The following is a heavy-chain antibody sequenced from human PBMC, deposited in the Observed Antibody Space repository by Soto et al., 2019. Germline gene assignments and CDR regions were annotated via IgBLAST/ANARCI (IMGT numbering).Heavy chain of an antibody. CDR1: GGSVNSGDYY. J-gene: IGHJ4*02. Sequence: SETLSLTCTVSGGSVNSGDYYWSWIRQPPGKGLDWIGYISYSGTTYYKPSLRSRITISLHTSKNQFSLRLASVTAADTAVYYCARTNYDYVWGSYRFDYWGQGTLVTVSS. CDR3: ARTNYDYVWGSYRFDY. V-gene: IGHV4-30-4*01. CDR2: ISYSGTT. D-gene: IGHD3-16*02.